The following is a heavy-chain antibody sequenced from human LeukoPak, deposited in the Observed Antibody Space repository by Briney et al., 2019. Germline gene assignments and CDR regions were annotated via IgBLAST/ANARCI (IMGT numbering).Heavy chain of an antibody. CDR2: IYSDGST. J-gene: IGHJ4*02. Sequence: PGGSLRPSCAASGFIVSSNYMTWVRQAPGKGLEWVSVIYSDGSTFYADSVKGRFTISRDTSKNTLYLQMNNLRADDTAVYYFARDPQVSYWGQGALVTVSS. CDR3: ARDPQVSY. V-gene: IGHV3-53*01. CDR1: GFIVSSNY.